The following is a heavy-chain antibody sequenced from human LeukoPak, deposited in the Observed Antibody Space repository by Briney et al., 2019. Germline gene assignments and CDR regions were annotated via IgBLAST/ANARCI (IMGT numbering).Heavy chain of an antibody. CDR2: IYYSGST. V-gene: IGHV4-59*01. CDR1: GGSISSYY. J-gene: IGHJ5*02. D-gene: IGHD2-2*01. CDR3: ARLGYCSSTSCGADSRWFDP. Sequence: SETLSLTCTVSGGSISSYYWSWIRQPPGKGLEWIGYIYYSGSTNYNPSLKSRVTISVDTSKNQFSLKLSSVTAADTAVYYCARLGYCSSTSCGADSRWFDPWGQGTLVTVSS.